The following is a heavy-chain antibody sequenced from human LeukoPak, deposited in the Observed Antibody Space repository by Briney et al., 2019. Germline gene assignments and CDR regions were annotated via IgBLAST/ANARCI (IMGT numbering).Heavy chain of an antibody. J-gene: IGHJ4*02. CDR3: ARTLLSWVRGVLGY. Sequence: PSETLSLTCAVYGGSFSGYYWSWLRQPPGKGLEWIGEINHSGSTNYNPSLKSRVTISVDTSKNQFSLKLSAVTAADTAVYYCARTLLSWVRGVLGYWGQGTLVTVSS. CDR1: GGSFSGYY. V-gene: IGHV4-34*01. CDR2: INHSGST. D-gene: IGHD3-10*01.